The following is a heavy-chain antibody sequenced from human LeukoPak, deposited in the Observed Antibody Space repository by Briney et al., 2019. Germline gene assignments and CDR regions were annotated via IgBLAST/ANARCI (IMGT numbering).Heavy chain of an antibody. CDR2: IYYSGST. V-gene: IGHV4-59*01. J-gene: IGHJ5*02. Sequence: SETLSLTCTVSGGSISNYYWSWIRQPPGKGLEWIGYIYYSGSTNYNPSLKSRVTISVDTSKNQFSLKLSSVTAADTAVYYCAGWATYSGNWSWFEPWGQGTQVTVS. CDR3: AGWATYSGNWSWFEP. CDR1: GGSISNYY. D-gene: IGHD1-26*01.